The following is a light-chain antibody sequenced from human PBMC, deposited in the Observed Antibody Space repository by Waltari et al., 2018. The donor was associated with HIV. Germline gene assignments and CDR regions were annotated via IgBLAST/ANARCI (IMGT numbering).Light chain of an antibody. Sequence: EIMMTQSPATLSVSPGDTATLSCSASQSVSTNLAWYQQKPGQAPRLLFDDASTRATGVPARFSGGGSETEFTLTITSLQSEDFAVYYCQQYNNWPPAYTFGQGTKLEIK. CDR3: QQYNNWPPAYT. J-gene: IGKJ2*01. V-gene: IGKV3-15*01. CDR1: QSVSTN. CDR2: DAS.